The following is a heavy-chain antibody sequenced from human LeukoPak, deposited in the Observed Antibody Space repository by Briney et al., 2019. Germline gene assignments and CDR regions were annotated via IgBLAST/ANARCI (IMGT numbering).Heavy chain of an antibody. V-gene: IGHV3-23*01. CDR3: AYCSSTSCSPHYYYYGMDV. D-gene: IGHD2-2*01. CDR2: ISDSGGRT. CDR1: GFTFSSYA. Sequence: GGSLRLSCVASGFTFSSYAMTWVRQAPGKGLEWVSTISDSGGRTYYADSVKGRFTISRDNSKNTLYLQMNSLRAEDTAVYYCAYCSSTSCSPHYYYYGMDVWGQGTTVTVSS. J-gene: IGHJ6*02.